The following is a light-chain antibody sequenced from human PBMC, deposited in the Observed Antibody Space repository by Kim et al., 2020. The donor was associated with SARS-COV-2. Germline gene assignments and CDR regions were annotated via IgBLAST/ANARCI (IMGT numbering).Light chain of an antibody. CDR2: DAS. CDR3: QHYDSFPYT. V-gene: IGKV1-33*01. CDR1: QGISSW. Sequence: DIQMTQSPSSVSASVGDRVTITCRASQGISSWLAWYQQKPGKAPKLLISDASNLQTGVPSRFSGSGSGTHFIFTIRSLQPEDIATYYCQHYDSFPYTFGQGTKLEIK. J-gene: IGKJ2*01.